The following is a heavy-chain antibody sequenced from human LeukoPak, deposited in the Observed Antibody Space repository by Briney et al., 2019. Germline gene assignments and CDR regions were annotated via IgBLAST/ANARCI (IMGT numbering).Heavy chain of an antibody. CDR3: ARGYGRDGYYFDY. D-gene: IGHD5-24*01. V-gene: IGHV4-30-4*01. CDR2: IHDSGST. CDR1: GGSISSGDYH. Sequence: PSQTLSLTCTVSGGSISSGDYHWNWIRQPPGKGLEWIGFIHDSGSTYYNPSLKSRVTISVDTSKNQFSLKLSSVTAADTAVYYCARGYGRDGYYFDYWGQGTLVTVSS. J-gene: IGHJ4*02.